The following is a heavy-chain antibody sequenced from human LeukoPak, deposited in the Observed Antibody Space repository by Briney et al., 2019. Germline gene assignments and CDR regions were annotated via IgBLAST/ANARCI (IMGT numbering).Heavy chain of an antibody. V-gene: IGHV1-69*04. CDR3: ARRYGSTGYFQH. Sequence: GASVKVSCKASGGTFSSYAISWVRQAPGQGLEWMGRIIPILGIANYAQKFQGRVTITADKSTSTSYMELSSLRSEDTAVYYCARRYGSTGYFQHWGQGTLVTVSS. J-gene: IGHJ1*01. CDR2: IIPILGIA. D-gene: IGHD2-15*01. CDR1: GGTFSSYA.